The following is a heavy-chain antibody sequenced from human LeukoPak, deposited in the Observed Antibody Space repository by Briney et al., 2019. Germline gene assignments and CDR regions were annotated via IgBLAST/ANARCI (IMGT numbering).Heavy chain of an antibody. J-gene: IGHJ4*02. CDR1: GGTFSNYA. CDR2: IIPIFGTA. V-gene: IGHV1-69*05. Sequence: SVKVSCKASGGTFSNYAISWVRQAPGQGLEWMGGIIPIFGTANYAQKLQGRVTITTDESTSTAYMELSSLRSEDTAVYYCARGLHDYGDYDVPYYFDYWGQGTLVTVSS. CDR3: ARGLHDYGDYDVPYYFDY. D-gene: IGHD4-17*01.